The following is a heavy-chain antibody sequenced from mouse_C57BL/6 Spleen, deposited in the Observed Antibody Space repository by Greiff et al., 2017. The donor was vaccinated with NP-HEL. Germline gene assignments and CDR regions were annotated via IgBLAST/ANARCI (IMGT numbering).Heavy chain of an antibody. CDR3: ARRDYHGSSHWYFDV. Sequence: EVQGVESGGGLVKPGGSLKLSCAASGFTFSDYGMHWVRQAPEKGLEWVAYISSGSSTIYYADTVKGRFTISRDNAKNTLFLQMTSLRSEDTAMYYCARRDYHGSSHWYFDVWGTGTTVTVSS. J-gene: IGHJ1*03. CDR2: ISSGSSTI. V-gene: IGHV5-17*01. D-gene: IGHD1-1*01. CDR1: GFTFSDYG.